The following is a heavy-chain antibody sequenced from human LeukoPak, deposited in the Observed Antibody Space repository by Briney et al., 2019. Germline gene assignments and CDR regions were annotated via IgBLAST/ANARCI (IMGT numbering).Heavy chain of an antibody. CDR2: ISSSSSTI. CDR1: GFTFSSYS. J-gene: IGHJ6*03. CDR3: ARVNDFWSGDYYYMDV. D-gene: IGHD3-3*01. Sequence: GGSLRLSCAASGFTFSSYSMNWVRQAPGKGLEWVSYISSSSSTIYYADSVKGRFTISRDNAKNSLYLQMNSLRAEDTAVYYCARVNDFWSGDYYYMDVWGKGTTVTVSS. V-gene: IGHV3-48*01.